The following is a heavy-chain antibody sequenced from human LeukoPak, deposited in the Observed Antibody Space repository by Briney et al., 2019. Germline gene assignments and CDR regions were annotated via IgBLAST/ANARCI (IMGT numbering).Heavy chain of an antibody. V-gene: IGHV1-18*01. D-gene: IGHD2-2*01. CDR1: GYTFTSYG. Sequence: ASVKVSCKASGYTFTSYGISWVRQAPGQGLEWMGWISAYNGNTNYAQKLQGRVTMTTDTSTSTAYMELRSLRSDDTAVYYCARDLTPVPDIVVVPAASYYYGMDVWGQGTTVTVSS. J-gene: IGHJ6*02. CDR3: ARDLTPVPDIVVVPAASYYYGMDV. CDR2: ISAYNGNT.